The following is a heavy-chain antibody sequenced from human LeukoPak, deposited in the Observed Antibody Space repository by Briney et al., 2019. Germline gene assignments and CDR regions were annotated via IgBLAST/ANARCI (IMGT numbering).Heavy chain of an antibody. V-gene: IGHV4-34*01. CDR3: ARGAPINIVLMVYVRGNWFDP. CDR1: GGSFSGYY. D-gene: IGHD2-8*01. Sequence: SETLSLTCAVYGGSFSGYYWSWIRQPPGKGLEWIGEINHSGSTNYNPSLKSRVTISVDTSKNQFSLKLSSVTAADTAVYYCARGAPINIVLMVYVRGNWFDPWGQGTLVTVSS. J-gene: IGHJ5*02. CDR2: INHSGST.